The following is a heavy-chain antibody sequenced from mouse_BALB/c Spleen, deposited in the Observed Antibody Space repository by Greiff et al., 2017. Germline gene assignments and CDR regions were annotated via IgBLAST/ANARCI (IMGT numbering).Heavy chain of an antibody. Sequence: VLLVESGPGLVAPSQSLSITCTVSGFSFTGYGVNWVRQPPGKGLEWLGMIWGDGSTNYNSALKSSLSISKDNSKSQVFLKMNSLQTDDTARYYWAREPRYYGYYAMDYWGQGTSVTVSS. CDR2: IWGDGST. CDR3: AREPRYYGYYAMDY. CDR1: GFSFTGYG. V-gene: IGHV2-6-7*01. J-gene: IGHJ4*01. D-gene: IGHD1-2*01.